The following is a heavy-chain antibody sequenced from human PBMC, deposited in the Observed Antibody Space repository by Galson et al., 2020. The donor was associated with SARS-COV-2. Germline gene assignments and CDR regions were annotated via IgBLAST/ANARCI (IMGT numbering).Heavy chain of an antibody. Sequence: GESLKISCVASEFTFSTHWMTWVRQAPGKGLEWVAHINQDGSEIDYVESVKGRFTISRDNAKNSLYLQTNSLRVEDTAVYYCARGHYGLDVWSQGTTVIVSS. CDR1: EFTFSTHW. CDR2: INQDGSEI. CDR3: ARGHYGLDV. J-gene: IGHJ6*02. V-gene: IGHV3-7*01.